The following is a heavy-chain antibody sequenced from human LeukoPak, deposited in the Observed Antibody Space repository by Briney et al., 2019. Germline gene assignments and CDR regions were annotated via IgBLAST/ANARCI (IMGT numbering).Heavy chain of an antibody. Sequence: GASVKVSCKASGYTFTSYYMHWVRQAPGQGLEWMGIINPSGGSTSYAQRFQGRVTMTRDTSTSTVYMELSSLRSEDTAVYYCAREYCSSTSCYGFDYWGQGTLVTVSS. D-gene: IGHD2-2*01. J-gene: IGHJ4*02. CDR3: AREYCSSTSCYGFDY. CDR1: GYTFTSYY. CDR2: INPSGGST. V-gene: IGHV1-46*01.